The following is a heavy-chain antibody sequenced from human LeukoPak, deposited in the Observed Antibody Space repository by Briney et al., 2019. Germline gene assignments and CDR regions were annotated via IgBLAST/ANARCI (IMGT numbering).Heavy chain of an antibody. CDR2: INSDGSNT. D-gene: IGHD6-19*01. Sequence: GGSLRLSCAASGFTFSSYWMHWVRQAPGKGLVWVSRINSDGSNTNYADSVKGRSTISRDNAKNTLYLQMNSLRADDTAVYYCVPEEKYSSGWYYFDYWGQGTLVTVSS. CDR3: VPEEKYSSGWYYFDY. V-gene: IGHV3-74*01. J-gene: IGHJ4*02. CDR1: GFTFSSYW.